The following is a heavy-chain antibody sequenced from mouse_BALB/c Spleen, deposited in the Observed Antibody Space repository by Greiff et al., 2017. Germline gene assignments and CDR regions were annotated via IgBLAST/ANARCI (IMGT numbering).Heavy chain of an antibody. CDR1: GFNIKDTY. J-gene: IGHJ1*01. D-gene: IGHD2-14*01. CDR3: AREVRFYWYFDV. Sequence: EVKLMESGAELVKPGASVKLSCTASGFNIKDTYMHWVKQRPEQGLEWIGRIDPANGNTKYDPKFQGKATITADTSSNTAYLQLSSLTSEDTAVYYCAREVRFYWYFDVWGAGTTVTVSS. CDR2: IDPANGNT. V-gene: IGHV14-3*02.